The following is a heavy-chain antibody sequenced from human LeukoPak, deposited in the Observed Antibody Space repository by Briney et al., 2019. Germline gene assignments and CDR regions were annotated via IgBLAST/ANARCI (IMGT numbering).Heavy chain of an antibody. CDR3: ARDSRGNFDL. V-gene: IGHV3-13*01. CDR2: SGIVGDT. J-gene: IGHJ4*02. Sequence: PGGSLRLSCAASGFTFSSYDTHWVRQATGKGLEWVSLSGIVGDTDYSDSVKGRFTISRDNAKDSLFLQMSSLRVGDTAFYYCARDSRGNFDLWGQGTLVTVSS. CDR1: GFTFSSYD.